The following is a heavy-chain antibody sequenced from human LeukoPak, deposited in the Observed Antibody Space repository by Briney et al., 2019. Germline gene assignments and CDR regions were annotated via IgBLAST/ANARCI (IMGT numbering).Heavy chain of an antibody. CDR2: INHSGST. D-gene: IGHD4-11*01. CDR3: ARSTSI. CDR1: GGSFSGYY. V-gene: IGHV4-34*01. Sequence: SETLSLTCAVYGGSFSGYYWSWIRQPPGKGLEWIGEINHSGSTNYNPSLKSRVTISVDTSKNQFSLKLSSVTAADTAVYYCARSTSIRGQGTMVTVSS. J-gene: IGHJ3*02.